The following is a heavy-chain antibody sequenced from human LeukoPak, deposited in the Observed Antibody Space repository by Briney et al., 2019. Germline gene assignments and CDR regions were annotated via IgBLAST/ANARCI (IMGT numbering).Heavy chain of an antibody. D-gene: IGHD6-19*01. Sequence: SVKVSCKASGGTFSSYAISWVRQAPGQGLEWMGRIIPILGIANYAQKFQGRVTITADKSTSTAYMELSSLRSEDTAVYYCARDQGYSSGWPIDFWGQGTLVTVSS. V-gene: IGHV1-69*04. CDR1: GGTFSSYA. J-gene: IGHJ4*02. CDR2: IIPILGIA. CDR3: ARDQGYSSGWPIDF.